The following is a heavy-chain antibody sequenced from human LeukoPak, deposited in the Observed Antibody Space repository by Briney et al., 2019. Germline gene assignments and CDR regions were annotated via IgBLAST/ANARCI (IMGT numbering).Heavy chain of an antibody. CDR1: GFTFSSYW. V-gene: IGHV3-74*01. D-gene: IGHD1-26*01. J-gene: IGHJ4*02. Sequence: PGGSLRLSCAASGFTFSSYWMHWVRQAPGKGLVWVSRISSDGSSTSYADSVKGRFTIFRDNAKNTLYLQMNSLRAEDTAVYYCARDNPSGTDYWGQGTLVTVSS. CDR2: ISSDGSST. CDR3: ARDNPSGTDY.